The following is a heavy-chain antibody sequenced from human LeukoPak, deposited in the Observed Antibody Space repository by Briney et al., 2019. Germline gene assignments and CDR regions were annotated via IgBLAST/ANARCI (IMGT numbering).Heavy chain of an antibody. D-gene: IGHD5-12*01. CDR1: GFTFSSYA. V-gene: IGHV3-23*01. CDR3: AGRYSGYDPFDY. CDR2: ISGSGGST. J-gene: IGHJ4*02. Sequence: GGSLRLSCGASGFTFSSYAMSWVRQAPGKGLEWVSGISGSGGSTYYADSVKGRFTISRDNSKNTLYLQMNSLRAEDPAVYYCAGRYSGYDPFDYWRQGTLVTVSS.